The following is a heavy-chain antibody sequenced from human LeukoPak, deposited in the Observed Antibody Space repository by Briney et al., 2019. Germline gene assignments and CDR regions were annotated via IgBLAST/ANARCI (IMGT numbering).Heavy chain of an antibody. J-gene: IGHJ6*03. CDR2: IIPIFGTA. CDR1: GGTFSSYA. CDR3: ARDHYGDYKPYYYYTDV. D-gene: IGHD4-17*01. Sequence: SVKVSCKASGGTFSSYAISWVRQAPGQGLEWMGGIIPIFGTANYAQKFQGRVTITTDESTSTAYMELSSLRSEDTAVYYCARDHYGDYKPYYYYTDVWGKGTTVTVSS. V-gene: IGHV1-69*05.